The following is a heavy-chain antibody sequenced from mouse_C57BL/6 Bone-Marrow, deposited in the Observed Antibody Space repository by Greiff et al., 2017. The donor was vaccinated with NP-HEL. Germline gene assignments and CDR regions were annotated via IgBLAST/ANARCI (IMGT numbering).Heavy chain of an antibody. V-gene: IGHV1-64*01. J-gene: IGHJ3*01. CDR3: GGYGAWLVY. CDR2: IHPNSGST. CDR1: GYTFTSYW. D-gene: IGHD2-2*01. Sequence: VQLQQPGAELVKPGASVKLSCKASGYTFTSYWMHWVKQRPGQGLEWIGMIHPNSGSTNYNEKFKSKATLTVDKSSSTAYMQLSSLRSEDSAVYECGGYGAWLVYWGRGTRVTVSA.